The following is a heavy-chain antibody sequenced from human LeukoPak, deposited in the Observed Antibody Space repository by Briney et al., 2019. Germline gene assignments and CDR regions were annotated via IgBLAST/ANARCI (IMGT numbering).Heavy chain of an antibody. CDR3: ARDPVDGVVVNAFDY. J-gene: IGHJ4*02. V-gene: IGHV4-59*12. CDR2: IYYSGST. D-gene: IGHD3-22*01. Sequence: SETLSLTCTVSGGSISSYYWSWIRQPPGKGLEWIGYIYYSGSTNYNPSLKSRVTISVDTSKNQFSLKLSSVTAADTAVYYCARDPVDGVVVNAFDYWGQGTLVTVSS. CDR1: GGSISSYY.